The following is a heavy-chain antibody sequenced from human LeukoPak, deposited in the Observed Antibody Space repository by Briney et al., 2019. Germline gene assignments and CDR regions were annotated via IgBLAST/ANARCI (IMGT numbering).Heavy chain of an antibody. D-gene: IGHD3-16*01. CDR2: IHYSGST. V-gene: IGHV4-59*01. Sequence: PSETLSLSCTVSGAFITSYYWSWIRQPPGKGLEWIGYIHYSGSTNYNPSLKSRVTISVDTSKNQFSLKLSSVTAADTAVYYCAGDLRAAYGGQGTLVTVSS. J-gene: IGHJ4*02. CDR1: GAFITSYY. CDR3: AGDLRAAY.